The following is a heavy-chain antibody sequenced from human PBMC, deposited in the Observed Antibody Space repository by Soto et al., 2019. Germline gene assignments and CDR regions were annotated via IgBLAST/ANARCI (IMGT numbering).Heavy chain of an antibody. Sequence: PSETLSLTCAVYGGSFSGSYWSWIRQPPGKGLEWIGEINHSGSTSFNPSLKSRVIISVDTSKNQFSLKLTSVTAADTAVYYCARDRGIGAAGSWGQGILVTVSS. CDR1: GGSFSGSY. J-gene: IGHJ5*02. V-gene: IGHV4-34*01. CDR2: INHSGST. D-gene: IGHD6-13*01. CDR3: ARDRGIGAAGS.